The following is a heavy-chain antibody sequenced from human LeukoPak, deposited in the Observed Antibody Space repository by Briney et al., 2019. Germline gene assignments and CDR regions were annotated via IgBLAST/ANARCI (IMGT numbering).Heavy chain of an antibody. Sequence: PSKTLSLTCTVSGGSISSYYWSWIRQPPGKGLEWIGYIYYSGSTNYNPSLKSRVTISVDTSKNQFSLKLSSVTAADTAVYYCARLVGRYTVVTPSDAFDIWGQGTMVTVSS. CDR3: ARLVGRYTVVTPSDAFDI. CDR1: GGSISSYY. CDR2: IYYSGST. J-gene: IGHJ3*02. V-gene: IGHV4-59*08. D-gene: IGHD4-23*01.